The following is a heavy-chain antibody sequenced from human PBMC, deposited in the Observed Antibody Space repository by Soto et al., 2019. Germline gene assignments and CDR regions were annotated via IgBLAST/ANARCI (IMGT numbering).Heavy chain of an antibody. CDR1: GFTFSSYG. CDR2: ISYDGSNK. CDR3: XXXXXXXXXXXXXXXDH. Sequence: QVQLVESGGGVVQPGRSLRLSCAASGFTFSSYGMHWVRQAPGKGLEWVAVISYDGSNKYYADSVKGRFTISRDNSKNTLYLQMNGLRAEDTAVYYXXXXXXXXXXXXXXXXDHWGQGTLVTVSS. V-gene: IGHV3-30*03. J-gene: IGHJ5*02.